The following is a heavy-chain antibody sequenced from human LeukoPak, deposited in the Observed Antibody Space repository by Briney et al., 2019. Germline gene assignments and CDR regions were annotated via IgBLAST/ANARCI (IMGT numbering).Heavy chain of an antibody. Sequence: PSETLSLTCTVSGGSISSYYWSWIRQPPGKGLEWIGYIYYSGSTNYNPSLKSRVTISVDTSKNQFSLKLSSVTAADTAVYYCARAPYYDSSGYYDYWGRGTLVTVSS. CDR3: ARAPYYDSSGYYDY. D-gene: IGHD3-22*01. J-gene: IGHJ4*02. CDR1: GGSISSYY. CDR2: IYYSGST. V-gene: IGHV4-59*01.